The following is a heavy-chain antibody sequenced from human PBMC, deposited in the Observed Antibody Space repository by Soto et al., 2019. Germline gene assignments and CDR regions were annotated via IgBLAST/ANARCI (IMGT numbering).Heavy chain of an antibody. J-gene: IGHJ4*02. CDR2: ISAYNGNT. CDR3: VAAAQPYSFDY. Sequence: QVQLVQSGAEVKKPGASVKVSCKASGYTFTSYGISWVRQAPGQGLEWMGWISAYNGNTNYAQKLQGRVTMTTDTATSTAYTELRSLSLDDTAVYYCVAAAQPYSFDYWGQGTLVSVSS. D-gene: IGHD2-15*01. V-gene: IGHV1-18*01. CDR1: GYTFTSYG.